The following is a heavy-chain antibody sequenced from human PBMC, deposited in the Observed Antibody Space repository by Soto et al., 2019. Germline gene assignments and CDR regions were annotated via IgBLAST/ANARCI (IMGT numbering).Heavy chain of an antibody. CDR1: GGTFSSYT. V-gene: IGHV1-69*04. J-gene: IGHJ5*02. D-gene: IGHD2-2*01. CDR2: IIPILGIA. Sequence: GASVKVSCKASGGTFSSYTISWVRQAPGQRLEWMGRIIPILGIANYAQKFQGRVTITADKSTSTAYMELSSLRSEDTAVYYCARDRCSSTSSYFYMFDPWGPGTLVTGSS. CDR3: ARDRCSSTSSYFYMFDP.